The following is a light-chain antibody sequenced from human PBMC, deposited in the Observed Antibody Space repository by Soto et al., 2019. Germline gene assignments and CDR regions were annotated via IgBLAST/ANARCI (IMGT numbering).Light chain of an antibody. CDR3: QSYDSSLGGSKGV. CDR1: SSDIGAGYD. V-gene: IGLV1-40*01. CDR2: SNI. J-gene: IGLJ3*02. Sequence: QSVLTQPPSMSGAPGQRVTISCTGSSSDIGAGYDVHWYQQFPGTAPKLLIYSNINRPSGVPDRFSGSKSGTSASLAITGLQADDESHYYCQSYDSSLGGSKGVFGGGTKLTVL.